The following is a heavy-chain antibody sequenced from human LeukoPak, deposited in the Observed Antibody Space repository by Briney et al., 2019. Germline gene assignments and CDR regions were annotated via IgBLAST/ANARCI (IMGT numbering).Heavy chain of an antibody. CDR3: AKEYCSGGSCYSAYFQH. CDR1: GFTFGSYG. J-gene: IGHJ1*01. V-gene: IGHV3-30*18. CDR2: ISYDGSNK. D-gene: IGHD2-15*01. Sequence: PGRSLRLSCAASGFTFGSYGMHWVRQAPGKGLEWVAVISYDGSNKYYADSVKGRFTISRDNSKNTLYLQMNSLRAEDTAVYYCAKEYCSGGSCYSAYFQHWGQGTLVTVSS.